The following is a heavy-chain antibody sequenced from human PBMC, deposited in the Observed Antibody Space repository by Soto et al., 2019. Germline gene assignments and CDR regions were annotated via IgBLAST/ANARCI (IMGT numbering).Heavy chain of an antibody. Sequence: GGSLRLSCAASGLIFSNYKMHWVRQAPGKGLVWVSRINTDGSITDYADSVKGRFTVSRDNAKNTMYLQMNSPTADDTAVYYCARDTNGLHYWGQGTLVTVSS. D-gene: IGHD2-8*01. CDR3: ARDTNGLHY. CDR1: GLIFSNYK. V-gene: IGHV3-74*01. CDR2: INTDGSIT. J-gene: IGHJ4*02.